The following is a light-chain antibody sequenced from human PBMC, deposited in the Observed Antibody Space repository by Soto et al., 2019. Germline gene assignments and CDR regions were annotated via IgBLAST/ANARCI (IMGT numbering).Light chain of an antibody. CDR2: DAS. V-gene: IGKV1-9*01. CDR3: QQVNVYPST. Sequence: DIQMTPSPSSLSASAVYRVTITCPASQGISSYLGWYQQKPGKAPNLLIYDASTLHSGVPSRFSGGGSGTDFTLTISSLQPEDFATYYCQQVNVYPSTFGGGTKVDIK. CDR1: QGISSY. J-gene: IGKJ4*01.